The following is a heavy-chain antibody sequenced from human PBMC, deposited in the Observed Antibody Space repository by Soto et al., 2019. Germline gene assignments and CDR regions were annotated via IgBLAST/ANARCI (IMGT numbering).Heavy chain of an antibody. J-gene: IGHJ6*02. CDR2: IYHSGST. V-gene: IGHV4-4*02. CDR3: AHSTYYYVSSGYYPYYYGMDV. Sequence: PSETLSLTCAVSGGSISSSNWWSWVRQPPGKGLEGIGEIYHSGSTNYNPSLKSRVTISVDKSKNQFSLKLSSVTAADTAVYYCAHSTYYYVSSGYYPYYYGMDVWGQGTTVTVSS. CDR1: GGSISSSNW. D-gene: IGHD3-22*01.